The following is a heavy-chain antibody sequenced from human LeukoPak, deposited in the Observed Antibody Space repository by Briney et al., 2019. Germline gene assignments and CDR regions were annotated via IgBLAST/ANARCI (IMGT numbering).Heavy chain of an antibody. CDR2: IFYSGTG. CDR1: GGSINSRSYY. V-gene: IGHV4-39*01. J-gene: IGHJ4*02. D-gene: IGHD3-10*01. CDR3: ARAGLLWFGELGFDY. Sequence: SETLSLTCTVSGGSINSRSYYWGWIRQPPGKALEWIGSIFYSGTGHYNPALKSRVTMSLDTSKDEFSLKLDSVTAADTAVYYCARAGLLWFGELGFDYWGQGSLVTVST.